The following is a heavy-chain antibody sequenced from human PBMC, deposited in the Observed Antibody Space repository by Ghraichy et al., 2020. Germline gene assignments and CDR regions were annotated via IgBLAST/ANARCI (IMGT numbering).Heavy chain of an antibody. V-gene: IGHV3-23*01. CDR1: GFTFSSYA. J-gene: IGHJ3*02. CDR3: ARDTMTLGGAFDI. D-gene: IGHD3-16*01. Sequence: LSLTCAASGFTFSSYAMSWVRQAPGKGLEWVSAISGGGGSTYYADSVKGRFTISRDNAKNSLYLQMNSLRDEDTAVYYCARDTMTLGGAFDIWGQGTMVTVSS. CDR2: ISGGGGST.